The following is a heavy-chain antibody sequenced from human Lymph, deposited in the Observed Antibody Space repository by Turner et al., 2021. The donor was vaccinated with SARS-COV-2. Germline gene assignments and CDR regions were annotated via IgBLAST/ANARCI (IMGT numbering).Heavy chain of an antibody. J-gene: IGHJ4*02. CDR2: ISGDGGGT. V-gene: IGHV3-43*02. CDR3: AKDPGYCSGGSCYSRTYFDF. CDR1: GFTFDDYS. D-gene: IGHD2-15*01. Sequence: EVQLLESGGGVVQPGGSLRLSCAASGFTFDDYSMNWVRQAPGKGLEWVSLISGDGGGTYDADSVKGRFTISRDNSKNSLSLQMNSLRAEDTALYYCAKDPGYCSGGSCYSRTYFDFWGQGTLVTVSA.